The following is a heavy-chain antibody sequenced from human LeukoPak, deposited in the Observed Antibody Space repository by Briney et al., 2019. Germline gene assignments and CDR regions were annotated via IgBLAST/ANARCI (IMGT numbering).Heavy chain of an antibody. D-gene: IGHD1-14*01. CDR1: GFTFSSYW. J-gene: IGHJ6*03. V-gene: IGHV3-7*01. CDR2: IKQDGSEK. CDR3: ARDNPRSYYYYMDV. Sequence: GGSLRLSCAASGFTFSSYWMSWVRQAPGKGLVWVANIKQDGSEKYYVDSVKGRFTISRDNAKNSLYLQMNSLRAEDTAVYYCARDNPRSYYYYMDVWGKGTTVTVSS.